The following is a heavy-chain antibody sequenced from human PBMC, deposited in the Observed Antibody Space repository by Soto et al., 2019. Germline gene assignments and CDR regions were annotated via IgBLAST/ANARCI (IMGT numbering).Heavy chain of an antibody. CDR1: GYTFTSYA. Sequence: ASVKVSCKASGYTFTSYAMHWVRQAPGQRLEWMGWINAGNGNTKYSQKFQGRVTITRDTSASTVNMELSSLRSEDTAVYYCARLGAQEIDPWGQGTLVTVPQ. CDR2: INAGNGNT. CDR3: ARLGAQEIDP. J-gene: IGHJ5*02. V-gene: IGHV1-3*01. D-gene: IGHD3-16*01.